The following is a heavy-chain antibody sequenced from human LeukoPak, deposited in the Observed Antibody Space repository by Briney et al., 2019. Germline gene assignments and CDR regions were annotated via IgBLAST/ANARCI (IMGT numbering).Heavy chain of an antibody. V-gene: IGHV3-66*01. D-gene: IGHD3-16*01. Sequence: GGSLRLSCAASGLTVSSNYMSWVRQAPGKGLEWVSVIYSGGSTNYADSVKGRFTISRDNSKNTLYLQMNSLRAEDTAAYYCARYTSSPGEGMDVRGQGTTVTVSS. CDR2: IYSGGST. CDR1: GLTVSSNY. J-gene: IGHJ6*02. CDR3: ARYTSSPGEGMDV.